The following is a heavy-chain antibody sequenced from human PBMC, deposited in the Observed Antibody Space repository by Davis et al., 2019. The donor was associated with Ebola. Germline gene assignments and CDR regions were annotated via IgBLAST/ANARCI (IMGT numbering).Heavy chain of an antibody. J-gene: IGHJ4*02. CDR3: ARYSGGGQGIDH. V-gene: IGHV4-30-4*01. Sequence: LRLSCTVSGGSISSGDYYWSWIRQPPGKGLEWIGYIYYSGSTYYNPSLKSRVTISVDTSKNQFSLKLSSVTAADTAVYYCARYSGGGQGIDHWGQGTLVTVSS. CDR1: GGSISSGDYY. CDR2: IYYSGST. D-gene: IGHD2-21*01.